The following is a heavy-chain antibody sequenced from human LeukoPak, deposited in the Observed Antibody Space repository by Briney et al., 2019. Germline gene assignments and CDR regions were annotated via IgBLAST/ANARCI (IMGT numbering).Heavy chain of an antibody. Sequence: ETLSLTCAAYGGSFSGYYWSWIRQPPGKGLEWIGEINHSGSTNYNPSLKSRVTISVDTSKNQFSPKLSSVTAADTAVYYCASAMGYNWFDPWGQGTLVTVSS. V-gene: IGHV4-34*01. CDR1: GGSFSGYY. CDR2: INHSGST. CDR3: ASAMGYNWFDP. D-gene: IGHD2-2*01. J-gene: IGHJ5*02.